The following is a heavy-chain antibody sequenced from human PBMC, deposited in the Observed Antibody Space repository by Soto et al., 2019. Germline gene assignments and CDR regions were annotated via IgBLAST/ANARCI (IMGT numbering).Heavy chain of an antibody. CDR2: IRTKPYGGTT. CDR1: GFTFSDYA. D-gene: IGHD6-13*01. V-gene: IGHV3-49*03. J-gene: IGHJ6*02. CDR3: TRDSGFLWYSICWYCRNYFYGMDV. Sequence: PGGSLRLSCTASGFTFSDYAMSWFRQAPGKGLEWVGFIRTKPYGGTTEYAASVKGRFTISRDDSKSIAYLQMNSLKTEDTAVYYCTRDSGFLWYSICWYCRNYFYGMDVCGQGTTVTVSS.